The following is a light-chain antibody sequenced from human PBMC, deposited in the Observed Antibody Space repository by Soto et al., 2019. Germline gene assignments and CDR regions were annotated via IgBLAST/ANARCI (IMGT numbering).Light chain of an antibody. CDR3: KSYAGSNTYV. V-gene: IGLV2-8*01. Sequence: QSVLTQPPSASGSPGQSVTISCTGTKSDIGVYDFVSWYQQHPGKAPRLIIYEVVQRPSGVPDRFSGSKSGNTASLTVSGLQAADEAGYFCKSYAGSNTYVFGSGTKLTVL. CDR2: EVV. J-gene: IGLJ1*01. CDR1: KSDIGVYDF.